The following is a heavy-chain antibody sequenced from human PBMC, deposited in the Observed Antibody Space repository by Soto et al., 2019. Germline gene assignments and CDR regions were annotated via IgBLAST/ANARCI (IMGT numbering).Heavy chain of an antibody. CDR2: IWFDGTTK. Sequence: GGSLRLSCAASGFAFSTYGIHWVRQAPGKGLEWVAIIWFDGTTKYFADSVKGRFTISRDNSKNTVYLQMNSLRAEDTAVYYCSRETRGVNLDYWGKGARGTASS. CDR1: GFAFSTYG. CDR3: SRETRGVNLDY. V-gene: IGHV3-33*01. J-gene: IGHJ4*02. D-gene: IGHD2-2*01.